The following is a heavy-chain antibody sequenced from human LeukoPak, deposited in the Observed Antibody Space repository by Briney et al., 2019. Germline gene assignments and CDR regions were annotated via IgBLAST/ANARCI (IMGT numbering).Heavy chain of an antibody. CDR2: ISPGGGPT. D-gene: IGHD5-18*01. CDR1: GFPFSIYG. J-gene: IGHJ4*02. V-gene: IGHV3-21*01. Sequence: AGGSLRLSCAGSGFPFSIYGMNWVRQAPGKGLEWVSGISPGGGPTYYADSVKGRFTISRDNAKTSLYLQMNSLRAEDTAVYYCARHLSGITGYTYGRGIDYWGQGTLVTVSS. CDR3: ARHLSGITGYTYGRGIDY.